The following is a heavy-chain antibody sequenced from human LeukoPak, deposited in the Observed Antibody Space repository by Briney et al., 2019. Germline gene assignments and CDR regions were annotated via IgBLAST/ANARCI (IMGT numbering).Heavy chain of an antibody. CDR3: ARGSAQEGVGYST. CDR2: ITYDASDK. Sequence: GGSLRLSCAASGFTFSRYGMHRVRQAPGKGLEWVTFITYDASDKYYADSVKGRFTISRDNSKNTLYLQMNSLRVEDTAVYYCARGSAQEGVGYSTWGQGTLVTVSS. V-gene: IGHV3-30*19. D-gene: IGHD5-12*01. CDR1: GFTFSRYG. J-gene: IGHJ4*02.